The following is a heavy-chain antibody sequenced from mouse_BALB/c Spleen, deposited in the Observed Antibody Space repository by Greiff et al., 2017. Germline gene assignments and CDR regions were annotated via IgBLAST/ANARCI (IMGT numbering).Heavy chain of an antibody. CDR2: IYPGSGST. J-gene: IGHJ2*01. CDR3: ARSHYGSSFDY. Sequence: VQLQQPGAELVKPGTSVKLSCKASGYNFTSYWINWVKLRPGQGLEWIGDIYPGSGSTNYNEKFKSKATLTVDTSSSTAYMQLSSLASEDSALYYCARSHYGSSFDYWGQGTTLTVSS. D-gene: IGHD1-1*01. CDR1: GYNFTSYW. V-gene: IGHV1-55*01.